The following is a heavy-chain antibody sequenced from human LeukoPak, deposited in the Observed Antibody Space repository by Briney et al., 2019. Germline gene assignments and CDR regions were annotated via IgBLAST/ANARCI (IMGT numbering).Heavy chain of an antibody. J-gene: IGHJ4*02. CDR3: ARMVATYYYDSSGYSYFDY. CDR2: IIPIFGTA. CDR1: GGTFSSYA. Sequence: ASVKVSCKASGGTFSSYAISWVRQAPGQGLEWMGGIIPIFGTANYAQKFQGRVTITADEYTSTAYMELSSLRSEDTAVYYCARMVATYYYDSSGYSYFDYWGQGTLVTVSS. V-gene: IGHV1-69*01. D-gene: IGHD3-22*01.